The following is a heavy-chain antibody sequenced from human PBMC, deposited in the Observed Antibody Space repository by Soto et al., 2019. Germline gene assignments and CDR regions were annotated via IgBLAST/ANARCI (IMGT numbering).Heavy chain of an antibody. CDR2: IIPIFGTA. V-gene: IGHV1-69*12. D-gene: IGHD3-10*01. J-gene: IGHJ4*02. CDR3: ARGGYYGSGSQYFDY. CDR1: GGTCSSYA. Sequence: QVELVQSGAEVKKPGSSVKVSCKASGGTCSSYAISWVRQAPGQGLEWMGGIIPIFGTANYTQKFQGRVMITADESTSTAYMDLSSLRSEDTAVYYCARGGYYGSGSQYFDYWGQGTLVTVSS.